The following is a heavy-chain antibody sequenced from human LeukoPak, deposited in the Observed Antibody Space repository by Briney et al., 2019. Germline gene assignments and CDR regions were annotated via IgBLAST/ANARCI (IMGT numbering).Heavy chain of an antibody. CDR3: ARDPYSRGFYGTAFDM. J-gene: IGHJ3*02. D-gene: IGHD6-19*01. V-gene: IGHV4-61*02. CDR2: IYTGRSI. CDR1: GGSINDGTFY. Sequence: SSETLSLTCTISGGSINDGTFYWSWIRQPAGKGLEWIGRIYTGRSITYNPSLKSRAPISIHTSKNQFYLKFSSVTAADTAVYYCARDPYSRGFYGTAFDMWGQGTMVTVSS.